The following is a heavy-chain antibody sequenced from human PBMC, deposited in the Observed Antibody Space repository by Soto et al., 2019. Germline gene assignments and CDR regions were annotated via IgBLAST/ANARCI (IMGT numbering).Heavy chain of an antibody. Sequence: PSETLSLTCPVSGGSIRSGCYYWSWIRQHPGKGLEWIGYIYYSGSTYYNPSLKSRVTISVDTSKNQFSLKLSSVTAADTAVYYCARSFPYYYGSGRPYYYYYYGMDVWGQGTTVTVSS. J-gene: IGHJ6*02. CDR2: IYYSGST. D-gene: IGHD3-10*01. V-gene: IGHV4-31*03. CDR3: ARSFPYYYGSGRPYYYYYYGMDV. CDR1: GGSIRSGCYY.